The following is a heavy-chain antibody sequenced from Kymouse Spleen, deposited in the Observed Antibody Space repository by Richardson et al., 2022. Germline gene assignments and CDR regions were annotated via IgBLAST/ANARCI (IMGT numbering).Heavy chain of an antibody. D-gene: IGHD4-11,IGHD4-11*01. Sequence: QVQLQQWGAGLLKPSETLSLTCAVYGGSFSGYYWSWIRQPPGKGLEWIGEINHSGSTNYNPSLKSRVTISVDTSKNQFSLKLSSVTAADTAVYYCARTVTSGFFDYWGQGTLVTVSS. V-gene: IGHV4-34*01. J-gene: IGHJ4*02. CDR1: GGSFSGYY. CDR2: INHSGST. CDR3: ARTVTSGFFDY.